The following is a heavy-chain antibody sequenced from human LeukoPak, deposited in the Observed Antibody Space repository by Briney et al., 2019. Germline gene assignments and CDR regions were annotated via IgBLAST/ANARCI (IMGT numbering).Heavy chain of an antibody. V-gene: IGHV4-59*11. CDR1: GGSLSTHH. Sequence: SETLSLTCVVSGGSLSTHHWSWIRQSPGRGLEWIGYISDSGSTNYNPSLKSRVTISVDRSKNQFSLKLSSVTAADTAVYYSARASMAAALWRGYYFDYWGQGTLVTVSS. D-gene: IGHD6-13*01. J-gene: IGHJ4*02. CDR3: ARASMAAALWRGYYFDY. CDR2: ISDSGST.